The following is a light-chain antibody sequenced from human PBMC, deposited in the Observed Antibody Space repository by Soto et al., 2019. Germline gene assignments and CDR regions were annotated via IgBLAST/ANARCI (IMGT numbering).Light chain of an antibody. Sequence: QSALTQPASVSGSPGQSITISCTGTSSDVGGYNHVSWYQQHPGKAPKLLIYEVSYRPSGVSNHFSASKSGNTASLTVSVLQAEDEADYYCSSYTSSNTLVFGGGTKLTVL. V-gene: IGLV2-14*01. CDR2: EVS. CDR3: SSYTSSNTLV. CDR1: SSDVGGYNH. J-gene: IGLJ2*01.